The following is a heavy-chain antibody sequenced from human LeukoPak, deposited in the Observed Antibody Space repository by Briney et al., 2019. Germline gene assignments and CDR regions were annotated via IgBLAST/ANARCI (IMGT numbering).Heavy chain of an antibody. CDR3: ARSLEISSCDFDY. CDR2: IYYSGST. Sequence: SEPVSLTCTVSGGSISSYYWSWTRQPPGKGLEWIGYIYYSGSTNYNPSLKSRVTISVDTSKNQFSLKLSSVTAADTAVYYCARSLEISSCDFDYWGQRTMVADSS. V-gene: IGHV4-59*01. D-gene: IGHD6-13*01. CDR1: GGSISSYY. J-gene: IGHJ4*02.